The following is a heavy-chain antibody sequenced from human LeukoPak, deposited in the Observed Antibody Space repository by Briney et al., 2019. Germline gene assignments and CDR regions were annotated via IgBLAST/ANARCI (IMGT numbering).Heavy chain of an antibody. V-gene: IGHV4-4*07. CDR1: GGSISSYY. CDR2: IYTSGST. Sequence: TSETLSLTCTVSGGSISSYYWSWIRQPAGKGLEWIGRIYTSGSTDYNPSLKSRVTMSVDTSKNQFSLKLSSVTAADTAVYYCARGRHLADYFDYWGQGTLVTVSS. CDR3: ARGRHLADYFDY. J-gene: IGHJ4*02.